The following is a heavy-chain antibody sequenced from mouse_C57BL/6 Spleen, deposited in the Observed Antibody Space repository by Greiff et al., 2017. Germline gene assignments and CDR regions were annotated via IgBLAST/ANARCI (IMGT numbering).Heavy chain of an antibody. CDR1: GYTFTSYW. D-gene: IGHD3-1*01. Sequence: QVHVKQPGAELVKPGASVKLSCKASGYTFTSYWMHWVKQRPGRGLEWIGRIDPNSGGTKYNEKFKSKATLTVDKPSSTAYMHLSSLTSEDSAVYYCARSGGTRDYFDYWGQGTTLTVSS. CDR3: ARSGGTRDYFDY. J-gene: IGHJ2*01. CDR2: IDPNSGGT. V-gene: IGHV1-72*01.